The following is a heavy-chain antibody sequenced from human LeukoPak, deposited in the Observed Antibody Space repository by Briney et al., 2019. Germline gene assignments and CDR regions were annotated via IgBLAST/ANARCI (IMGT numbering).Heavy chain of an antibody. V-gene: IGHV3-30*18. D-gene: IGHD3-9*01. J-gene: IGHJ4*02. Sequence: PGGSLRLSCAASGFTFSSYGMHWVRQAPGKGLEWVAVISYDGSNKYYADSVKGRFTISRDNSKNTLYLQMNSLRAEDTAVYYCAKAQYYDILTGYDYWGQGTLVTVSS. CDR3: AKAQYYDILTGYDY. CDR2: ISYDGSNK. CDR1: GFTFSSYG.